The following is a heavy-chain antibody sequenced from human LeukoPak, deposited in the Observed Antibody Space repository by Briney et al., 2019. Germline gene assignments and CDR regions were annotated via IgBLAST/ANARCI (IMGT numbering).Heavy chain of an antibody. V-gene: IGHV3-48*01. CDR2: VSSSGTTT. D-gene: IGHD3-22*01. Sequence: GGSLELSCAASGFTFSSYSVIWARQAPGKGLEWVSYVSSSGTTTYYADSVKGRFTISRDNSKNTLYLQMNSLRAEDTAVYYCANTPYYYDSSGYYKYFQHWGQGNLVTVSS. CDR1: GFTFSSYS. CDR3: ANTPYYYDSSGYYKYFQH. J-gene: IGHJ1*01.